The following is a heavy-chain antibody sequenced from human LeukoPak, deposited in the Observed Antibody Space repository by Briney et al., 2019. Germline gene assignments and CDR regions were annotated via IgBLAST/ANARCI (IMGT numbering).Heavy chain of an antibody. V-gene: IGHV4-39*01. Sequence: PSETLSLTCTVSGGSISSSSDYWVWIRQPPGKGLEYIGSIYYNGSTYYNPSLKSRVTISVDTSKNQFSLKLSSVTAADTAVYYCARYSSSWYFAFDIWGQGTMVTVSS. CDR3: ARYSSSWYFAFDI. CDR1: GGSISSSSDY. J-gene: IGHJ3*02. CDR2: IYYNGST. D-gene: IGHD6-13*01.